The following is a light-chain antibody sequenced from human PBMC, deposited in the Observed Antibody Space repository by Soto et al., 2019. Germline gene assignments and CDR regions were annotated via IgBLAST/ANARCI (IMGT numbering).Light chain of an antibody. CDR2: TLS. J-gene: IGKJ1*01. CDR3: MQRVVFPWT. CDR1: QSLLDSDDGNTY. V-gene: IGKV2-40*01. Sequence: EIVMTQTPLSLPVTPGEPASISCRSSQSLLDSDDGNTYLDWYLQKSGQSPQLLIYTLSNRASGVPDRFSGSGSVTDFTLKISRVEAEDVGVYYCMQRVVFPWTFGQGTKVDIK.